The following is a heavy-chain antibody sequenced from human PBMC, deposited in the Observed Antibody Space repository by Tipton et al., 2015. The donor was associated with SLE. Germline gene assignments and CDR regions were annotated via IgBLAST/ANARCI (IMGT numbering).Heavy chain of an antibody. Sequence: TLSLTCAVSGGSIRRSNWWSWVRQPTGKGLEWIGEIHHSGSTTSNPSLKSRVTISVDKSKNQFSLKLSSVTVADTAVYYCAKDYNHDNADYNWGQGTLVIVSS. CDR1: GGSIRRSNW. J-gene: IGHJ4*02. CDR3: AKDYNHDNADYN. CDR2: IHHSGST. D-gene: IGHD5-24*01. V-gene: IGHV4-4*02.